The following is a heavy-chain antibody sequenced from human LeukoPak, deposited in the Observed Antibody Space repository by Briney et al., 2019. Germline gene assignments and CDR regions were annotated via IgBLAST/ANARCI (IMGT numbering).Heavy chain of an antibody. CDR3: ARDLDGYNPPSLST. D-gene: IGHD5-24*01. J-gene: IGHJ5*02. Sequence: SVKVSCKASGGTFSSSAFSWVRQAPGQGLEWMGGIIPLFGTADYAQNFQGRVTITADGSTTTAYLELTSLRSEDTAVYYCARDLDGYNPPSLSTWGQGTLVTVSS. V-gene: IGHV1-69*01. CDR1: GGTFSSSA. CDR2: IIPLFGTA.